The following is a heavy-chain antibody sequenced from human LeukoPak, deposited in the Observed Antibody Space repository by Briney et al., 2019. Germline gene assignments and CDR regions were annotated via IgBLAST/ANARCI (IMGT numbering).Heavy chain of an antibody. Sequence: PGGSLRLSCAASGFTFDDYGMSWVRQAPGKGLEWVSGINWNGGSTGYADSVKGRFTISRDNAKNSLYLQMNSLRAEDTAVYYCANAGADYGDYRPLLKQYYYYYYMDVWGKGTTVTVSS. CDR3: ANAGADYGDYRPLLKQYYYYYYMDV. J-gene: IGHJ6*03. CDR2: INWNGGST. CDR1: GFTFDDYG. D-gene: IGHD4-17*01. V-gene: IGHV3-20*04.